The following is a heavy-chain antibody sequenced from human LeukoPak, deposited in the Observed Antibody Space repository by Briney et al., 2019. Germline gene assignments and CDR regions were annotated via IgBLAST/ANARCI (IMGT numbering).Heavy chain of an antibody. J-gene: IGHJ5*02. CDR3: ARDLKKGGSSPSGWFDP. D-gene: IGHD2-2*01. CDR2: ICTSGST. Sequence: SETLSLTCTVSGGSISSYYWSWIRQPAGKGLEWIGRICTSGSTNYNPSLKSRVTMSVDTSKNQFSLKLSSVTAADTAVYYCARDLKKGGSSPSGWFDPWGQGTLVTVSS. CDR1: GGSISSYY. V-gene: IGHV4-4*07.